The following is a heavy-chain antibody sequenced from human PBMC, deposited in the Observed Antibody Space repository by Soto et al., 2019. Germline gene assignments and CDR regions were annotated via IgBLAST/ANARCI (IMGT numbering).Heavy chain of an antibody. CDR2: IYWDDDI. J-gene: IGHJ4*01. Sequence: SGATVVNPTQTLTLTCTVSGFSLSAPGVGVGWIRQPPGKALEWLALIYWDDDIRYSPALKSRVTVTKVTSNNQEVLTLTNMDPVYTAAYYWAHGRYSSGWYYFDNWGQGTMVTVSS. CDR3: AHGRYSSGWYYFDN. CDR1: GFSLSAPGVG. V-gene: IGHV2-5*02. D-gene: IGHD6-19*01.